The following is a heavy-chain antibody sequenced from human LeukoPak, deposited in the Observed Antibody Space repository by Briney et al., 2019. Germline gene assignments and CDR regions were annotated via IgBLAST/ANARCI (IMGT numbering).Heavy chain of an antibody. Sequence: ASVKVSCKASGYTFTSYDINWVRQATGQGLEWMGWMNPNSGNTGYAQKFQGRVTMTRNTSISTAYMELSSLRSEDTAVYYCATDRRCSSTSCYYSSGWLWVYWGQGTLVTVSS. CDR3: ATDRRCSSTSCYYSSGWLWVY. V-gene: IGHV1-8*01. D-gene: IGHD2-2*01. J-gene: IGHJ4*02. CDR2: MNPNSGNT. CDR1: GYTFTSYD.